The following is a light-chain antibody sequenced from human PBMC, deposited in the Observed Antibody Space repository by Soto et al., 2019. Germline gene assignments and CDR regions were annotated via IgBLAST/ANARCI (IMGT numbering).Light chain of an antibody. CDR3: QQYNGFSNT. Sequence: DIQMTQSPSTLSAAVGDRVTITCRASQSVLTWLAWYQQKPGKAPQLLIYDASNLESGVPSRFSGSGSGTEFTLTISSLLPDDFGTYYCQQYNGFSNTFGQGTKLEIK. J-gene: IGKJ2*01. CDR1: QSVLTW. CDR2: DAS. V-gene: IGKV1-5*01.